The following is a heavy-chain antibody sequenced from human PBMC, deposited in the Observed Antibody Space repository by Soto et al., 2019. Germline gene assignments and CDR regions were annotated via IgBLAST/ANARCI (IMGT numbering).Heavy chain of an antibody. J-gene: IGHJ4*02. D-gene: IGHD1-1*01. Sequence: ESGGGVVQPGRSLRLSCAASGFTFSSYAMHWVRQAPGKGLEWVAVISYDGSNKYYADSVKGRFTISRDNSKNTLYLQLNSLRAEDTAVYYCARDLEMATTYFDYWGQGTLVTVSS. CDR2: ISYDGSNK. V-gene: IGHV3-30-3*01. CDR3: ARDLEMATTYFDY. CDR1: GFTFSSYA.